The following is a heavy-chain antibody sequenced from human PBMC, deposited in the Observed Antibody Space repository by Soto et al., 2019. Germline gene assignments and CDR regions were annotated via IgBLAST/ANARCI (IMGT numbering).Heavy chain of an antibody. J-gene: IGHJ4*02. Sequence: EVQLLESGGGLVQPGGSLRLSCAASGCSFSTYTMSWVRRAPGKGLEWVSAISGSGGSPSYADSVQGRFTISRDNPKKTLYLQMNSLRAEDTAVYYCAKARCTTSNCYVPDYWGQGTLVTVSS. D-gene: IGHD2-8*01. CDR3: AKARCTTSNCYVPDY. CDR1: GCSFSTYT. V-gene: IGHV3-23*01. CDR2: ISGSGGSP.